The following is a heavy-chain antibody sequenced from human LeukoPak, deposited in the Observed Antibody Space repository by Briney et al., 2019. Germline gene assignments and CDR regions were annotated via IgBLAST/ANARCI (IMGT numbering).Heavy chain of an antibody. CDR1: GFTFSTYA. D-gene: IGHD3-16*01. Sequence: PGGSLRLSCAASGFTFSTYAMSWVRQAPGKGLEWASGLSGSGDSTFYADSVKGRFTISRDNSKNTLYLQMNGLRAEDTAVYYCAKEVTGGDLYYVDYWGQGTLVTVSS. J-gene: IGHJ4*02. V-gene: IGHV3-23*01. CDR3: AKEVTGGDLYYVDY. CDR2: LSGSGDST.